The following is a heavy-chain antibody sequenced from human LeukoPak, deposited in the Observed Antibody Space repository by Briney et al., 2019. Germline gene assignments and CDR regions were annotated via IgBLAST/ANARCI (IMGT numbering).Heavy chain of an antibody. J-gene: IGHJ5*02. D-gene: IGHD3-22*01. Sequence: PGGSLRLSCAASGFTFSSYRMNWVRQAPGKGLEWVSSISSSSSYIYYADSVKGRFTISRDNAKNSLYLQMNSLRAEDTAVYYCARGAYYYDSSVPWGQGTLVTVSS. CDR2: ISSSSSYI. CDR3: ARGAYYYDSSVP. CDR1: GFTFSSYR. V-gene: IGHV3-21*01.